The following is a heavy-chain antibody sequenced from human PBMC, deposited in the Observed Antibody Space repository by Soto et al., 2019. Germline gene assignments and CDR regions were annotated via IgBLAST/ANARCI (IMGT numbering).Heavy chain of an antibody. CDR1: GFTFSSYA. J-gene: IGHJ3*02. D-gene: IGHD3-9*01. Sequence: GGSLRLSCAASGFTFSSYAMNWVRQAPGKGLEWVSTISASGGSTYYADSVKGRFTISKDNFKNTLYLQMNSLRAEDTAKYYCARVRTGSSTPLDIWGQGTMVTVSS. CDR2: ISASGGST. CDR3: ARVRTGSSTPLDI. V-gene: IGHV3-23*01.